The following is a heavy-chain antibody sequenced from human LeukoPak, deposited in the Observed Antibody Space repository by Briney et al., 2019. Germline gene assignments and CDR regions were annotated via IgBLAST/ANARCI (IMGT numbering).Heavy chain of an antibody. Sequence: PGGSLRLSCAASGFTFSDYYMSWIRQAPRKGLGWVSYISSSGNTIYYADSVKGRFTISRDNAKNSLFLQMNSLRAEDTAVYYCARDISGGIPNFDCWGQGTLVTVSS. V-gene: IGHV3-11*01. CDR2: ISSSGNTI. CDR1: GFTFSDYY. J-gene: IGHJ4*02. D-gene: IGHD2-15*01. CDR3: ARDISGGIPNFDC.